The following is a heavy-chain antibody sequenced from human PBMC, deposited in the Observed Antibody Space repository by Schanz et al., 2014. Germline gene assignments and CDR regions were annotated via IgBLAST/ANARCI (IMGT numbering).Heavy chain of an antibody. Sequence: VELVESGGGVVQPGRSLRLSCAASGFIFSYYTIHWVRQAPGKGLEWVANMNQDGSVKNYVDSVKGRFTISRDNAKNSLYLQMNSLRAEDTAVYYCARDKGGLIPFDYWGQGTLVAVSS. CDR3: ARDKGGLIPFDY. CDR1: GFIFSYYT. V-gene: IGHV3-7*01. J-gene: IGHJ4*02. D-gene: IGHD2-15*01. CDR2: MNQDGSVK.